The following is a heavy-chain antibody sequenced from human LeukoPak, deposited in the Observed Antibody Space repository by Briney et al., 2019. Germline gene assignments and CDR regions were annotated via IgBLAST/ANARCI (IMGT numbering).Heavy chain of an antibody. D-gene: IGHD5/OR15-5a*01. V-gene: IGHV3-64*01. J-gene: IGHJ4*02. CDR3: ARIASTPPFTDY. CDR1: GFTFSSYG. Sequence: SGGSLRLSCAASGFTFSSYGMHWVRQAPGKGLEYVSAISSNGGGTYYANSVKGRFTISRDNSKNTLYLQMGSLRAEDMAVYYCARIASTPPFTDYWGQGTLVTFSS. CDR2: ISSNGGGT.